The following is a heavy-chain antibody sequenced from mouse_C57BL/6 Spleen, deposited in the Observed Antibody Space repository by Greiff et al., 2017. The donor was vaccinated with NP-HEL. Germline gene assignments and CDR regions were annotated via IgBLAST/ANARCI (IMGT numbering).Heavy chain of an antibody. CDR1: GYTFTSYW. Sequence: VQLQQPGAELVRPGSSVKLSCKASGYTFTSYWMDWVKQRPGQGLEWIGNIYPSDSETHYNQKFKDKATLTVDKSSSTAYMQLSSLTSEDSAVYYCARLGGYRFAYWGQGTLVTVSA. D-gene: IGHD2-2*01. CDR2: IYPSDSET. CDR3: ARLGGYRFAY. J-gene: IGHJ3*01. V-gene: IGHV1-61*01.